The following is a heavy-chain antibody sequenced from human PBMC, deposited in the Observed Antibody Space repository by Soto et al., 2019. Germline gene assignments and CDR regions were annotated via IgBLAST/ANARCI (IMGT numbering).Heavy chain of an antibody. V-gene: IGHV4-4*02. CDR2: IYHSGST. J-gene: IGHJ6*02. D-gene: IGHD6-13*01. CDR3: ARGAAAATDYYYYGMDV. CDR1: GGSISSSNW. Sequence: SETLSLTCAVSGGSISSSNWCSWVRQPPGKGLEWIGEIYHSGSTNYNPSLKSRVTISVDKSKNQFSLKLSSVTAADTAVYYCARGAAAATDYYYYGMDVWGQGTTVTVSS.